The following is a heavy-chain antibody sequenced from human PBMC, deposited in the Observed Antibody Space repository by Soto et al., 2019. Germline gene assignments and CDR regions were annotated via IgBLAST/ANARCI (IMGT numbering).Heavy chain of an antibody. CDR3: ARDFYYDSD. V-gene: IGHV3-21*01. CDR2: ISSGNSYI. D-gene: IGHD3-22*01. Sequence: EVQLVESGGGLVQPGGSLRLSCAASGFTFSSYTMHWVRQAPGKGLEWVSSISSGNSYIYYADSVKGRFTISRDNAKNSVYLQMNSLRAEDTAVYYCARDFYYDSDWGQGTLVTVSS. J-gene: IGHJ4*02. CDR1: GFTFSSYT.